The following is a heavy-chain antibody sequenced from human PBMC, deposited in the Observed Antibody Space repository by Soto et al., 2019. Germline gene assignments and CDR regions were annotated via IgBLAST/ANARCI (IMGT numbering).Heavy chain of an antibody. CDR1: GFTFISYA. Sequence: EVQLLESGGGLVQPGGSLRLSCAASGFTFISYAMSWVRQATGKGLEWVSAISGSGGSTYYADSEKGRFTISRDKSKNTLYFQMHSLRAEDTAVYYCAKDVANWYFDLWGRGTLVTVSS. D-gene: IGHD2-21*01. J-gene: IGHJ2*01. V-gene: IGHV3-23*01. CDR2: ISGSGGST. CDR3: AKDVANWYFDL.